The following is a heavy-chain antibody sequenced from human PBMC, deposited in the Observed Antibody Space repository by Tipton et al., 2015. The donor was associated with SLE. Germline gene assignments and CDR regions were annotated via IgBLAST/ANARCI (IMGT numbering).Heavy chain of an antibody. D-gene: IGHD3-3*01. V-gene: IGHV4-38-2*02. CDR1: DYSFRSDSY. Sequence: TLSLTCTVSDYSFRSDSYWGWIRQPPGKGLEWIGTIYHRGGTYYNPSLKSRVAISIDTSKRQFSLKLSSVTAADTAVYFCARIRPGHGDPFDFWGQGTLVTVSS. CDR3: ARIRPGHGDPFDF. CDR2: IYHRGGT. J-gene: IGHJ4*02.